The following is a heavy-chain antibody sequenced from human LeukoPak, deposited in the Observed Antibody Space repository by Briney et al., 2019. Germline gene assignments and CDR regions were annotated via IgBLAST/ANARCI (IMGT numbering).Heavy chain of an antibody. D-gene: IGHD1-14*01. CDR3: ARAAQPGFDP. CDR2: ISSDSGTR. CDR1: GLTFSTYS. J-gene: IGHJ5*02. V-gene: IGHV3-48*01. Sequence: GGSLRISCGASGLTFSTYSMNWVRQAPGKGLGWVSYISSDSGTRYYADSVRGRFTISRDNAKNSLYLQMNSLRAEDTAVYYCARAAQPGFDPWGQGTLVTVSS.